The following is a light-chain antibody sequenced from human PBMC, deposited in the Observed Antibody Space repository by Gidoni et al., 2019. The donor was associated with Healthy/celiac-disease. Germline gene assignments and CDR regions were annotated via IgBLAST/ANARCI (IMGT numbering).Light chain of an antibody. V-gene: IGKV3-15*01. CDR1: QRVSSN. J-gene: IGKJ1*01. CDR3: QQYNNWPPWT. Sequence: IVMTQPPATLSVSPGERATLSCRASQRVSSNLAWYQQKPGQAPRLLIYGASTRATGIPARFIGSGSGTEFTLTISSLQSEDFAVYYCQQYNNWPPWTFGQGTKVEIK. CDR2: GAS.